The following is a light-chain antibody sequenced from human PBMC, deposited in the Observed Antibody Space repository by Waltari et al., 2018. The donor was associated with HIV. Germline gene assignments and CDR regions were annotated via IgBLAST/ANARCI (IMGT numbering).Light chain of an antibody. V-gene: IGKV3-15*01. CDR3: QQYDNWLS. J-gene: IGKJ4*01. CDR1: QSVTSN. Sequence: VITQSPATLSVSPRARAPLSCRASQSVTSNLAWYQLKPGQAPRLLMYGASTRATGIPARFSGSGSGTEFTLTISSLQSEDFAVYVCQQYDNWLSFGGGTKVEIK. CDR2: GAS.